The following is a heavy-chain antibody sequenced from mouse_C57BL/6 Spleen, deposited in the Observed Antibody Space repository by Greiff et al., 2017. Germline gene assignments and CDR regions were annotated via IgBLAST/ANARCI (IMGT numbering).Heavy chain of an antibody. Sequence: QVQLQQPGAELVKPGASVRMSCTASGYTFTSYWLTWVKQRPGQGLEWIGDIYPGSGSTNYNEKFKSKATLTVDTSSSTAYMQLSSLTSEDSAVYYCARWGTTVVADYWGQGTTLTGSS. J-gene: IGHJ2*01. CDR1: GYTFTSYW. D-gene: IGHD1-1*01. V-gene: IGHV1-55*01. CDR3: ARWGTTVVADY. CDR2: IYPGSGST.